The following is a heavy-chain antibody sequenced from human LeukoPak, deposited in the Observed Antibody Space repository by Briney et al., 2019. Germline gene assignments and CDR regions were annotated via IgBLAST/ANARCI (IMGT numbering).Heavy chain of an antibody. V-gene: IGHV4-59*01. J-gene: IGHJ4*02. CDR2: IYYSGST. CDR3: VRKVFYFDY. CDR1: GGSITSYY. D-gene: IGHD5/OR15-5a*01. Sequence: SETLSLTCTVSGGSITSYYWSWIRQPPGKGLEWIGYIYYSGSTNYSPSLKSRVTISVDTSKNQFSLQLSSVTAADTAVYYCVRKVFYFDYWGQGTLVTVSS.